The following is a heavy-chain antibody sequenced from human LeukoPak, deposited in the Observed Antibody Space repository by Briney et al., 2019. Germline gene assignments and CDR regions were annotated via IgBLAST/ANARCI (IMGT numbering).Heavy chain of an antibody. D-gene: IGHD5-18*01. CDR2: ISISSNYI. Sequence: GGSLRLSCAASGFTFSRYSMNWVRQAPGKGLEWVSSISISSNYIYYADSVKGRFTISRDNAKNTLYLHMISLRAEDTAMYYCARDVGYSYAFDHWGQGTLVTVSS. CDR1: GFTFSRYS. CDR3: ARDVGYSYAFDH. J-gene: IGHJ4*02. V-gene: IGHV3-21*01.